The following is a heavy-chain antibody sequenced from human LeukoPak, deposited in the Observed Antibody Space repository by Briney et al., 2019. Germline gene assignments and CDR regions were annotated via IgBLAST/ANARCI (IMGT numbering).Heavy chain of an antibody. CDR2: FYTSGST. D-gene: IGHD5-24*01. CDR3: ARGRDGYNFLNRGEYYYFDY. Sequence: SEALSLTCTVSGGSISSYYWSWIRQPAGKGLEWIGRFYTSGSTNYNPSLKSRVTISVDTSKNQFSLKLNSVTAADTAVYYCARGRDGYNFLNRGEYYYFDYWGQGTLVTVSS. CDR1: GGSISSYY. V-gene: IGHV4-4*07. J-gene: IGHJ4*02.